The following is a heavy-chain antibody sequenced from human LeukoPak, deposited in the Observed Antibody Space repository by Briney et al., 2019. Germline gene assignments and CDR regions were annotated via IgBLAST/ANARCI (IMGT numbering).Heavy chain of an antibody. CDR2: IWYDGSNK. CDR1: GFTFSSYG. D-gene: IGHD4-17*01. J-gene: IGHJ4*02. V-gene: IGHV3-33*01. CDR3: ARDRTVPPHYFDY. Sequence: PGGSLRLSCAASGFTFSSYGMHWVRQAPGEGLEWVAVIWYDGSNKYYADSVKGRFTISGDNSKNTLYLQMNSLRAEDTAVYYCARDRTVPPHYFDYWGQGTLVTVSS.